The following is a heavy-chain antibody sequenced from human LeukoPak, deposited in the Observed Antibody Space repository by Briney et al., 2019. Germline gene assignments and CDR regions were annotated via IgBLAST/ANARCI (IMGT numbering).Heavy chain of an antibody. CDR2: ISGSGGST. CDR3: AKFRGSGTGYYNYYMDV. D-gene: IGHD3-10*01. CDR1: GFTFSSYA. J-gene: IGHJ6*03. Sequence: PGGSLRLSCAASGFTFSSYAMSWVRQAPGKGLEWVSAISGSGGSTYYADSVKGRFTISRDNSKNTLYLQMNSLRAEDTAIYSCAKFRGSGTGYYNYYMDVWGKGTTVTVSS. V-gene: IGHV3-23*01.